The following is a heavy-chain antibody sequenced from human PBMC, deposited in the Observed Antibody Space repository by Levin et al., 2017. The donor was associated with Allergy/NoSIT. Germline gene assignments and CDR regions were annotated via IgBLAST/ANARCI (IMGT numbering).Heavy chain of an antibody. CDR3: ARDAWLQYKNYYYGMDV. V-gene: IGHV3-30*04. CDR1: GFTFSSYA. D-gene: IGHD4-11*01. Sequence: GESLKISCAASGFTFSSYAMHWVRQAPGKGLEWVAVISYDGSNKYYADSVKGRFTISRDNSKNTLYLQMNSLRAEDTAVYYCARDAWLQYKNYYYGMDVWGQGTTVTVSS. CDR2: ISYDGSNK. J-gene: IGHJ6*02.